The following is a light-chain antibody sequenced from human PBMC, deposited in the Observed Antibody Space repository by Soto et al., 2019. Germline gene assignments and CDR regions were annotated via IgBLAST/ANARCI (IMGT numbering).Light chain of an antibody. Sequence: DIVMTQSPATLYVSPGERATLSCRASQSVSSNLAWYQQKPGQAPRLLIYDAYNRATGIPPRFSGSGSGTDFTLTISSLEPEDSAVYYCQQRHMWPITFGQGTRLEIK. CDR3: QQRHMWPIT. CDR2: DAY. V-gene: IGKV3-11*01. CDR1: QSVSSN. J-gene: IGKJ5*01.